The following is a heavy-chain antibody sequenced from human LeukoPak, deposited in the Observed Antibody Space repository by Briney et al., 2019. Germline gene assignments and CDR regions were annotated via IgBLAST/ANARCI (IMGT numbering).Heavy chain of an antibody. J-gene: IGHJ4*02. D-gene: IGHD3-10*02. CDR2: INHSGST. CDR3: ARAGMLRRLSYFDY. CDR1: GGSFSGYY. V-gene: IGHV4-34*01. Sequence: SETLSLTCAVYGGSFSGYYWSWIRQPPGKGLEWIGEINHSGSTNYNPSLESRVTISVDTSKNQFSLKLSSVTAADTAVYYCARAGMLRRLSYFDYWGQGTLVTVSS.